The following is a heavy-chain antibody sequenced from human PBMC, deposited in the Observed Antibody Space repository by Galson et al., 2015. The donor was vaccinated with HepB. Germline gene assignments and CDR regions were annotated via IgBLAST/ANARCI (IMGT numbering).Heavy chain of an antibody. CDR1: GYTFANYA. CDR3: ARGDRSGWGMDTYYFDY. J-gene: IGHJ4*02. CDR2: INTNTGNP. D-gene: IGHD6-19*01. Sequence: SVKVSCKASGYTFANYAMNWVRQAPGQGLEWMGWINTNTGNPTYAQGFTGRFVFSLDTPVSTAYLQISSLQTEDTAVYYCARGDRSGWGMDTYYFDYWGQGTLVTVSS. V-gene: IGHV7-4-1*02.